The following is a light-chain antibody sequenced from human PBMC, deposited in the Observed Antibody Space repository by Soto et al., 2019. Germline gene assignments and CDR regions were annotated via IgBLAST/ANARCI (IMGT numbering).Light chain of an antibody. CDR2: GAA. CDR3: QQYYNWPPIT. J-gene: IGKJ5*01. V-gene: IGKV3-15*01. CDR1: QRVGRN. Sequence: EIVMTQSPATLSVSPGERATLYCRASQRVGRNLAWYQQKPGQAPRLLIYGAATRATGIPARFSGSGSGTEFTLTISSLQSEDFAVYFCQQYYNWPPITFGQGTRLEI.